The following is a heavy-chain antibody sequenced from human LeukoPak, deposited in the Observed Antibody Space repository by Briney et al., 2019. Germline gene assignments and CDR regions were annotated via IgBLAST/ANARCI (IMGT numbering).Heavy chain of an antibody. V-gene: IGHV4-39*01. J-gene: IGHJ4*02. Sequence: SETLSLTCTVSGGSISSSSYYWGWIRPPPGKGLEWIGSIYYSGSTYYNPSLKSRVTISVDTSKNQFSLKLSSVTAADTAVYYCARDGSGGEGFDYWGQGTLVTVSS. CDR1: GGSISSSSYY. CDR3: ARDGSGGEGFDY. CDR2: IYYSGST. D-gene: IGHD3-10*01.